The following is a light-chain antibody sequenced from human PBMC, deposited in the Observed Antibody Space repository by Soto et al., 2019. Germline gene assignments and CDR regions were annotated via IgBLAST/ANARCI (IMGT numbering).Light chain of an antibody. Sequence: DIQMTQSPSTLSASVGDRVTITCRASQSISSWLAWYQKKPGKAPKLLIYDASSLESGVPSRFSGSGSGTDFTLTISSLQPDDFAPYYCQQYNSYSYTFGQGTKLEIK. J-gene: IGKJ2*01. CDR2: DAS. CDR3: QQYNSYSYT. V-gene: IGKV1-5*01. CDR1: QSISSW.